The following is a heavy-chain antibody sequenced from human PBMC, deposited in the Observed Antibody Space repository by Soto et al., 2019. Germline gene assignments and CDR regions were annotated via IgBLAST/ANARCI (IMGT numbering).Heavy chain of an antibody. D-gene: IGHD2-15*01. V-gene: IGHV4-38-2*01. CDR2: IYYGGTT. J-gene: IGHJ4*02. CDR1: GEPMTGGYY. Sequence: PSETLSLTCDFSGEPMTGGYYCGWIRQSPGKGLEWIGSIYYGGTTYYNPSLRSRLAISIDTSKNQFSLRLTSVTAADTALYFCARGWYYFDFWGRGTLVTVSS. CDR3: ARGWYYFDF.